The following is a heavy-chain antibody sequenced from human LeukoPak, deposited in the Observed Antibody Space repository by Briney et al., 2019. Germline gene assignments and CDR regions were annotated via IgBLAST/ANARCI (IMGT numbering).Heavy chain of an antibody. D-gene: IGHD6-19*01. J-gene: IGHJ4*02. CDR2: IYYNGYT. Sequence: SETLSLTCTVSGASISNYYWTWIRQPPGKGLEWIGYIYYNGYTDYNPSLKSRVTISLDTSKDQFSLKLSSVTAADTAVYYCATVPGDYWGQGTLVTVSS. V-gene: IGHV4-59*08. CDR3: ATVPGDY. CDR1: GASISNYY.